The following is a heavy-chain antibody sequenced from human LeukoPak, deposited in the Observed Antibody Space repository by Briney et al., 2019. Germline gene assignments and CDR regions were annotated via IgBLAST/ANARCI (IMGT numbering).Heavy chain of an antibody. Sequence: GSLRLSCAASGFAFSSYSMNWVAQPQGKGLGGIGGFYYIGSPYYNPSLKSRVTISVDTSKNEFSLKLSSVTAADTAVYYCATPPPRRRGYYDRSGYVYYFDYWGQGILVTVSS. CDR2: FYYIGSP. CDR1: GFAFSSYSMN. CDR3: ATPPPRRRGYYDRSGYVYYFDY. J-gene: IGHJ4*02. V-gene: IGHV4-59*05. D-gene: IGHD3-22*01.